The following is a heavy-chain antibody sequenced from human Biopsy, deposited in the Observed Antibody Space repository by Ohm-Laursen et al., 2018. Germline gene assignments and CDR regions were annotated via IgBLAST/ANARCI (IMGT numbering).Heavy chain of an antibody. V-gene: IGHV4-4*07. D-gene: IGHD1-26*01. CDR2: IYTSGSP. CDR3: ARGTGRYYVYGAFDI. J-gene: IGHJ3*02. Sequence: PSETLSLTCTVSGDSINNYYWIWIRQPTGKGLEWIGRIYTSGSPNYNLALESRVNMSVDTSKNQFPLNLRSVTAADTAVYYCARGTGRYYVYGAFDIWGQGTVVTVSS. CDR1: GDSINNYY.